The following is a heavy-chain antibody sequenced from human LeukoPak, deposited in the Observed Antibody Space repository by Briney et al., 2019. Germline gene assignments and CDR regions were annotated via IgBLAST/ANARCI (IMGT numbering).Heavy chain of an antibody. D-gene: IGHD1-26*01. J-gene: IGHJ4*02. V-gene: IGHV3-66*01. CDR1: GFTVSSNY. CDR2: IYSGGST. CDR3: AREGDLSSGSYSFDY. Sequence: GGSLRLSCAASGFTVSSNYMSWVRQAPGKGLERVSVIYSGGSTYYADSVKGRFTISRDNSKNTLYLQMNSLRAEDTAVYYCAREGDLSSGSYSFDYWGQGTLVTVSS.